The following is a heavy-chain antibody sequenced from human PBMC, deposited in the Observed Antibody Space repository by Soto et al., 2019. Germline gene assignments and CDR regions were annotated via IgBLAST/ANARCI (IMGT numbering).Heavy chain of an antibody. V-gene: IGHV4-30-4*01. J-gene: IGHJ4*02. CDR2: IYYSGST. CDR3: ARETYYYDSSGAGYFDY. D-gene: IGHD3-22*01. Sequence: SQTLSLTCTVSAGSISSGDYYWSWIRQPPGKGLEWIGYIYYSGSTYYNPSLKSRVTISVDTSKNQFSLKLSSVTAADTAVYYCARETYYYDSSGAGYFDYWGQGTLVTVSS. CDR1: AGSISSGDYY.